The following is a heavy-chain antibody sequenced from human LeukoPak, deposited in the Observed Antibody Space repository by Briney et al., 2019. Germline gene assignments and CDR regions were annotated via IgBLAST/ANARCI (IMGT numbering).Heavy chain of an antibody. Sequence: GGSLRLSCAASGFTFSNYAMRWARQAPGKGLEWVSAISGSGGSTYYADSVKGRFTISRDNSKNTLYLQMNSLRAEDTAVYYCTKGTIWLPFDYWGQGTLVTVSS. V-gene: IGHV3-23*01. CDR1: GFTFSNYA. CDR2: ISGSGGST. J-gene: IGHJ4*02. D-gene: IGHD5-18*01. CDR3: TKGTIWLPFDY.